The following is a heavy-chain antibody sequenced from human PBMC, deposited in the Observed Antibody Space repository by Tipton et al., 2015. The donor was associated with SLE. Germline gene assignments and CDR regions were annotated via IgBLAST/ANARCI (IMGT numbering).Heavy chain of an antibody. CDR3: AREGNWAGEVDY. D-gene: IGHD7-27*01. J-gene: IGHJ4*02. Sequence: SLRLSCAASGFTFSSYEMNWVRQAPGKGLEWVSYISSSGSTIYYADSVKGRFTISRDSSKNTLSLQMSSLRAEDTAVYYCAREGNWAGEVDYWGQGTLVTVSS. CDR1: GFTFSSYE. V-gene: IGHV3-48*03. CDR2: ISSSGSTI.